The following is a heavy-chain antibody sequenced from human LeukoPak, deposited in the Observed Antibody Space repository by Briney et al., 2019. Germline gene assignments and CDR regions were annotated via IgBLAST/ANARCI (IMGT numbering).Heavy chain of an antibody. V-gene: IGHV4-59*01. CDR2: IYYSGST. J-gene: IGHJ4*02. CDR1: GGSISSYY. CDR3: GGGNYGSGSPRIDY. D-gene: IGHD3-10*01. Sequence: SETLSLTCTVSGGSISSYYWSWIRQPPGKGLEWLGYIYYSGSTNYNPSLKSRVTISVDTSKNQFSLKLSSVTAADTAVYYCGGGNYGSGSPRIDYWGQGTLVTVSS.